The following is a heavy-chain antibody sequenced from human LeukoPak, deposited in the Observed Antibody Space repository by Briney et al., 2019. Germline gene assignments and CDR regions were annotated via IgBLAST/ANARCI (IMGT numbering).Heavy chain of an antibody. J-gene: IGHJ4*02. V-gene: IGHV1-69*06. Sequence: ASVKVSCKASGGTFSSYAISWVRQAPGQGLEWMGGIIPIFGTANYAQKFQGRVTITADKSTSTAYMELGSLRSDDTAVYYCAREDSSGYYSHATFDYWGQGTLVTVSS. D-gene: IGHD3-22*01. CDR3: AREDSSGYYSHATFDY. CDR2: IIPIFGTA. CDR1: GGTFSSYA.